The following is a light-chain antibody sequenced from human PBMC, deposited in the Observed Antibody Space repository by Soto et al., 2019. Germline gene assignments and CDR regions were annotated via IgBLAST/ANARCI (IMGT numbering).Light chain of an antibody. V-gene: IGKV1-39*01. CDR1: QSISTY. CDR2: SAS. Sequence: DIQMTQSPSSLSASVGDRVTITCRASQSISTYLNWYQQKPGKAPEFLIYSASSLQSGVPSRFSGSGSGTDFTLSINSLQPEECATYYFQRSDSPPWTFGQGTKVEIK. CDR3: QRSDSPPWT. J-gene: IGKJ1*01.